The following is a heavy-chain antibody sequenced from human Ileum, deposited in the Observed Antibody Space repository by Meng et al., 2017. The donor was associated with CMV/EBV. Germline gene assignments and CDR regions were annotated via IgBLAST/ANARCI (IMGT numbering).Heavy chain of an antibody. Sequence: WCPGVVQPSTTPSLPCAVVGGSFTGDYYCWLRLDTGQGLEWIGILTPNGGGNNNPSLRSSRIITLDTTTNKFSLMRSSLTAAETAVLYCSTLKDYVGDGYYYFDSWGQGTLVTVSS. CDR1: GGSFTGDY. V-gene: IGHV4-34*04. D-gene: IGHD2-21*01. CDR3: STLKDYVGDGYYYFDS. J-gene: IGHJ4*02. CDR2: LTPNGGG.